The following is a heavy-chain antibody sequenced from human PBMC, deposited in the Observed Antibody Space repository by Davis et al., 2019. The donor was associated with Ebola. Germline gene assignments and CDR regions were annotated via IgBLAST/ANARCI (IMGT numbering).Heavy chain of an antibody. J-gene: IGHJ1*01. V-gene: IGHV3-64D*06. Sequence: PGGSLRLSCAASGFTFSTYWMHWVRQAPGTGLEYVSAISGNGDNTHYTDSVRGRFTISRDNSKNTLYLQMSSLRAEDTAVYYCVKDLNRIAAAGVWGQGTLVTVSS. CDR2: ISGNGDNT. CDR1: GFTFSTYW. CDR3: VKDLNRIAAAGV. D-gene: IGHD6-13*01.